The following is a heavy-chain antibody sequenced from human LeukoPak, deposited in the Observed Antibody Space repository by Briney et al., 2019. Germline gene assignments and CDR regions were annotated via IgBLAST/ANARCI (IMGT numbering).Heavy chain of an antibody. V-gene: IGHV1-69*05. CDR3: ARDGAERPHYMDV. J-gene: IGHJ6*03. CDR1: GGTFSSYA. CDR2: IIPIFGTA. Sequence: SVKVSCKASGGTFSSYAISWVRQAPGQGLEWMGGIIPIFGTANYAQKLQGRVTMTTDTSTSTAYMELRSLRSDDTAVYYCARDGAERPHYMDVWGKGTTVTVSS. D-gene: IGHD1-1*01.